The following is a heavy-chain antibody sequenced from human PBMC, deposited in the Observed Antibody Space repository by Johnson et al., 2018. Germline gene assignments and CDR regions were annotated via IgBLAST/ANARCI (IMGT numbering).Heavy chain of an antibody. J-gene: IGHJ3*01. D-gene: IGHD3-22*01. V-gene: IGHV3-21*01. CDR2: ISSSSSYI. CDR1: GFTFSSYS. Sequence: VQLVQAGGGLVKPGGSLRLSCAASGFTFSSYSMNWVRQAPGKGLEWVSSISSSSSYIYYADSVTGRFTISSNNAKNSLYLQMNSLRAEDTPVYYGARKKYYFDRSGYYYPDAFDVWGQGTRVTVSS. CDR3: ARKKYYFDRSGYYYPDAFDV.